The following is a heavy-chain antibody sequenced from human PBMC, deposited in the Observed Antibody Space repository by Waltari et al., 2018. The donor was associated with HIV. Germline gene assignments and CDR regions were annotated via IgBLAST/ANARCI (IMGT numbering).Heavy chain of an antibody. Sequence: EVQLLESGGGLVQPGGSLRLSCAASGFTFSSYAMSWVRHAPGKGLEWVSAISGSGGSTYYADSVKGRFTISRDNSKNTLYLQMNSLRAEDTAVYYCAKSPGGRGVIMYFDYWGQGTLVTVSS. CDR1: GFTFSSYA. V-gene: IGHV3-23*01. CDR2: ISGSGGST. J-gene: IGHJ4*02. CDR3: AKSPGGRGVIMYFDY. D-gene: IGHD3-10*01.